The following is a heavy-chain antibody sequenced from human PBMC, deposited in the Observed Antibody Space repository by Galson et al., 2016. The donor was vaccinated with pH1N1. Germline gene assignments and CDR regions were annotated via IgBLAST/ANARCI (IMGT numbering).Heavy chain of an antibody. Sequence: QSGAEVKKPGESLKISCKGSGYSFTRYWIGWVRQMPGKGLEWMGIIFPGDSDTRYSPSFQGQVTISADRSISTASLQWSRLKASDTAMYYCARHSGDGYRYGSDRYFDYWSQGTLVTVSS. CDR1: GYSFTRYW. D-gene: IGHD5-18*01. CDR2: IFPGDSDT. CDR3: ARHSGDGYRYGSDRYFDY. V-gene: IGHV5-51*01. J-gene: IGHJ4*02.